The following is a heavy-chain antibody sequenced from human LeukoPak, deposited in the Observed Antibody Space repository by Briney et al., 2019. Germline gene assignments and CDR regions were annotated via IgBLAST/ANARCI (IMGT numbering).Heavy chain of an antibody. V-gene: IGHV3-23*01. D-gene: IGHD3-16*02. CDR3: AREFYDYVWGSYRYVRYMDV. CDR1: GFTFSSHG. Sequence: GGSLRLSCAASGFTFSSHGMNWVRQAPGKGLEWVSGISPSGGITYYTDSVKGRFTISRDNSKNTQSLQMNSLRAEDTAVYYCAREFYDYVWGSYRYVRYMDVWGKGTTVTVSS. CDR2: ISPSGGIT. J-gene: IGHJ6*03.